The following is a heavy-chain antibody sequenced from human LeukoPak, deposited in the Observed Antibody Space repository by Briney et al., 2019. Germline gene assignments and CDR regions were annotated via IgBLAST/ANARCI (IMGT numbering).Heavy chain of an antibody. CDR1: GFTFSSYG. Sequence: GGSLRLSCAASGFTFSSYGMHWVRQAAGKGLEWVTVIWYDGSNKYYADSVKGRFTISRDNSRNTLYLQMNSLRAEDTAVYYGATNYYDSSRAASNYCGQGTLLSVSS. V-gene: IGHV3-33*03. J-gene: IGHJ4*02. CDR3: ATNYYDSSRAASNY. CDR2: IWYDGSNK. D-gene: IGHD3-22*01.